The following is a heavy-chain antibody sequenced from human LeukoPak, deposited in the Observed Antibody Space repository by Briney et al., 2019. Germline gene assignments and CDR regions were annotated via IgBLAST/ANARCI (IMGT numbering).Heavy chain of an antibody. V-gene: IGHV4-59*12. CDR3: ARGRLYYYGSGSPED. CDR2: IYYSGST. Sequence: SETLSLTCTVSGGSISSYYWSWIRQPPGKGLEWIGYIYYSGSTNYNPSLKSRVTISVDTSKNQFSLKLSSVTAADTAVYYCARGRLYYYGSGSPEDWGQGTLVTVSS. J-gene: IGHJ4*02. D-gene: IGHD3-10*01. CDR1: GGSISSYY.